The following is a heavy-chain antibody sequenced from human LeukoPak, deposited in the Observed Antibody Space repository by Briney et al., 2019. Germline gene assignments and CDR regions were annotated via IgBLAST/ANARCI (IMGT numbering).Heavy chain of an antibody. CDR2: ISGSGGST. Sequence: PGGSLRLSCAASGFTFSSYAMSWVRQAPGKGLEWVSAISGSGGSTYYADSVKGRFTISRDNSKNTLYLQMNSLRAEDTAVYYCAKSTVTTIPLYYGMDVWGQGTTVTVSS. J-gene: IGHJ6*02. CDR3: AKSTVTTIPLYYGMDV. CDR1: GFTFSSYA. V-gene: IGHV3-23*01. D-gene: IGHD4-17*01.